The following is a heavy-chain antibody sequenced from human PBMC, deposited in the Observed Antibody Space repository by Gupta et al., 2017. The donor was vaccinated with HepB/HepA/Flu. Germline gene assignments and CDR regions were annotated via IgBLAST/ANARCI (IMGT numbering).Heavy chain of an antibody. CDR1: VDSFNGTH. V-gene: IGHV1-2*04. Sequence: QVQLVQAAAAVKKTGATVKLSCRADVDSFNGTHNHWVRQAPGQGLEWMGWINPKSGGTNYAQKFQDWVTMSRDTSISTAYMELRSLKSDHTAIDYCARGGGIALEFDYWGQGTLVTVPS. D-gene: IGHD6-13*01. CDR3: ARGGGIALEFDY. CDR2: INPKSGGT. J-gene: IGHJ4*02.